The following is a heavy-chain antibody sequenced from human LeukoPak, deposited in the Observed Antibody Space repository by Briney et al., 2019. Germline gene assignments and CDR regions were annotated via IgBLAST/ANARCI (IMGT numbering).Heavy chain of an antibody. Sequence: PSETLSLICTVSGYSISSGYYWGWIRPPPGKGLEWIGSIYHSGSTYYNPSLKSRVTISVDTSKNQFSLKLSSVTAADTAVYYCARGIGQLFYFDYWGQGTLVTVSS. J-gene: IGHJ4*02. D-gene: IGHD6-6*01. CDR3: ARGIGQLFYFDY. CDR1: GYSISSGYY. V-gene: IGHV4-38-2*02. CDR2: IYHSGST.